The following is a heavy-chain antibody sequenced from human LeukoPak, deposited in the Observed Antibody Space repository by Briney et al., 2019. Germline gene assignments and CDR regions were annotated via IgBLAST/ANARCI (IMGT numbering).Heavy chain of an antibody. Sequence: SVKVSCKASGGTFSSYAISWVRQAPGQGLEWMGGIIPIFGTANYAQKFQGRVTITTDESTSTAYMELSSLRSEDTAVYYCARGPTLVRGVIMPDSVGGMDVWGQGTTVTVSS. CDR3: ARGPTLVRGVIMPDSVGGMDV. CDR2: IIPIFGTA. J-gene: IGHJ6*02. CDR1: GGTFSSYA. D-gene: IGHD3-10*01. V-gene: IGHV1-69*05.